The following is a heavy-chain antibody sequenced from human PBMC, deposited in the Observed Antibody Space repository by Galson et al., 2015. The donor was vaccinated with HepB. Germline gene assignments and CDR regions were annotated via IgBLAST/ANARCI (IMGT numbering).Heavy chain of an antibody. D-gene: IGHD3-22*01. CDR2: INHSGST. V-gene: IGHV4-34*01. Sequence: SETLSLTCAVYGGSFSGYDWSWIRQPPGKGLEWIGEINHSGSTNYNPSLKSRVTISVDTSKNQFSLKLSSVTAADTAVYYCARFFYYYDSSGYPRDYWGQGTLVTVSS. J-gene: IGHJ4*02. CDR1: GGSFSGYD. CDR3: ARFFYYYDSSGYPRDY.